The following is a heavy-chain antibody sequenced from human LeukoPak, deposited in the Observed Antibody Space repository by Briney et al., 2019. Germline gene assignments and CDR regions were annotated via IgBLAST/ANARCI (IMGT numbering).Heavy chain of an antibody. CDR3: ARGGYYDSSGLDY. V-gene: IGHV4-34*01. Sequence: SETLSLTCAVYGESFSGYYWSWMRQPPGKGLEWIGEINHSGSTNYNPSLKSRVTISVDTSKNQFSLKLSSVTAADTAVYYCARGGYYDSSGLDYWGQGTLVTVSS. CDR1: GESFSGYY. D-gene: IGHD3-22*01. J-gene: IGHJ4*02. CDR2: INHSGST.